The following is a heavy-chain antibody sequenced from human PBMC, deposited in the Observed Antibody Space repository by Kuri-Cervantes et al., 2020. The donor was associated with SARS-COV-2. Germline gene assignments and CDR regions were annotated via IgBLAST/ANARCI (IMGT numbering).Heavy chain of an antibody. CDR2: IMPIFGTA. D-gene: IGHD2-2*01. J-gene: IGHJ6*02. CDR3: ARGYCSSTRCYATKEDYYYYGMDV. CDR1: GGTLNTYS. V-gene: IGHV1-69*13. Sequence: SVKVSCKASGGTLNTYSFSWVRQAPGQGLEWMGGIMPIFGTADYAQKFQDRVTITADEPTNTAYMELSSLRSEDTAVYYCARGYCSSTRCYATKEDYYYYGMDVWGQGTTVTVSS.